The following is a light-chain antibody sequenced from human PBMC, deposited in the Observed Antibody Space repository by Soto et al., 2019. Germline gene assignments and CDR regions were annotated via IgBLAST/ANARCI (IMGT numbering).Light chain of an antibody. CDR3: KQYGYSWK. CDR2: YAS. CDR1: QSVSSSY. V-gene: IGKV3-20*01. J-gene: IGKJ1*01. Sequence: ESVLPPSXGTLSLAPVEIAPLSCLASQSVSSSYLAWYHQKPGQPPRLLIYYASTRATGIQARFSGSGSGTDFTLTISRLEPEDFEVYYCKQYGYSWKCGQGT.